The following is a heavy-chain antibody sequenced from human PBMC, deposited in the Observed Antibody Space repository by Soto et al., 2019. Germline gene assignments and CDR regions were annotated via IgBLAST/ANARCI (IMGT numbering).Heavy chain of an antibody. CDR2: IWYDGSNK. CDR1: GFTFSSYG. Sequence: PGGSLRLSCAASGFTFSSYGMHWVRQAPGKGLEWVAVIWYDGSNKYYADSVKGRFTISRDNSKNTLYLQMNSLRAEDTAVYYCARVFTDIVVVPAAKSRSVLYYYYYGMDVWGQGTTVPVSS. V-gene: IGHV3-33*01. D-gene: IGHD2-2*01. CDR3: ARVFTDIVVVPAAKSRSVLYYYYYGMDV. J-gene: IGHJ6*02.